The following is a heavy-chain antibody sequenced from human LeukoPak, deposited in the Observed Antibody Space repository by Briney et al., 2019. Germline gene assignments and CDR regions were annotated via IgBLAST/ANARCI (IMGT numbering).Heavy chain of an antibody. D-gene: IGHD3-10*01. CDR3: ARDATIVRGVTGDAFDI. Sequence: PGGSLRLSCAASGFTVSSNYMSWVRQAPGKGLEWVSVIYSGGSTYHADSVKGRLTISRDNSKNTLYLQMNSLRAEDTAVYYCARDATIVRGVTGDAFDIWGQGTMVTVSS. CDR2: IYSGGST. J-gene: IGHJ3*02. V-gene: IGHV3-53*01. CDR1: GFTVSSNY.